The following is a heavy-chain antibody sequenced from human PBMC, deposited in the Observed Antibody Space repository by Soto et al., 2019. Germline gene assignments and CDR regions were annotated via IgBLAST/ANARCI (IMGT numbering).Heavy chain of an antibody. V-gene: IGHV1-46*01. J-gene: IGHJ4*01. CDR3: AKAYYHRSRNPQGGFDY. Sequence: ASVKVSCKASGCVFTNYYMPWVRQAPVQGLEWMGIIKTAGGDTNYHQKFRGRVTMTRDTSTSTVYMELSSLTSEDTGVYFCAKAYYHRSRNPQGGFDYWG. CDR1: GCVFTNYY. CDR2: IKTAGGDT. D-gene: IGHD3-22*01.